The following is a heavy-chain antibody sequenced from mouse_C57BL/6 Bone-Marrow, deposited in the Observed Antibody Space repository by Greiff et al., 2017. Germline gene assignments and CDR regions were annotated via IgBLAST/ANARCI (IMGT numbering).Heavy chain of an antibody. CDR3: SAFDGNSFDF. Sequence: EVQLQQSGAELVRPGASVKLSCTASGFNITDDYIHWVKQRPEQGLEWIGWIDPEIGDTEYASKFQGKATITPDPPSNTAYLQLSSLTSEDTAVYYCSAFDGNSFDFWGQGTPLTVAS. CDR2: IDPEIGDT. V-gene: IGHV14-4*01. CDR1: GFNITDDY. J-gene: IGHJ2*01. D-gene: IGHD2-3*01.